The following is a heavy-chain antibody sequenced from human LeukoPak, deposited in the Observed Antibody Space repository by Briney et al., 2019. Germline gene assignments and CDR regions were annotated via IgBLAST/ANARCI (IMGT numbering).Heavy chain of an antibody. J-gene: IGHJ4*02. CDR3: TRRLMTTVNDY. V-gene: IGHV3-73*01. CDR1: GFTFSGSA. Sequence: HPGGSLRLSCAASGFTFSGSAMHWVRQGPGKGLEWVGRIRSKANDHATAYAASVRGRFTISRDDSKNTAYLQMNSLKTEDTAVYYCTRRLMTTVNDYWGQGTLVTVSS. D-gene: IGHD4-17*01. CDR2: IRSKANDHAT.